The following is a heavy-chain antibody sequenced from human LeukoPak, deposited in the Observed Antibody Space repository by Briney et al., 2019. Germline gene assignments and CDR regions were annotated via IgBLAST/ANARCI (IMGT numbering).Heavy chain of an antibody. Sequence: SETLSLTCAVYGGSFSGYYWSWIRQPPGKGLEWIGEINHSGSTYYNPSLKSRVTISVDTSKNQFSLKLSSVTAADTAVYYCARGQYGGYSHYYFDYWGQGTLVTVSS. V-gene: IGHV4-34*01. CDR1: GGSFSGYY. D-gene: IGHD5-12*01. CDR3: ARGQYGGYSHYYFDY. CDR2: INHSGST. J-gene: IGHJ4*02.